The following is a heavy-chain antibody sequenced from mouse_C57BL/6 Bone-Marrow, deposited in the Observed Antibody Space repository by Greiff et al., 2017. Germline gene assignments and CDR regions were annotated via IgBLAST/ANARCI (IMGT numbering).Heavy chain of an antibody. D-gene: IGHD2-1*01. CDR1: GYTFTSYW. J-gene: IGHJ3*01. Sequence: VQLQQPGAELVKPGASVKLSCKASGYTFTSYWLHWVQQRPGQGLEWIGMIHPNSGSTNYNEKFKSKATLPVDKSSSTAYMQLSSLTSEDSAVYYCARTGIYYGNFWFAYWGQGTLVTVSA. CDR2: IHPNSGST. CDR3: ARTGIYYGNFWFAY. V-gene: IGHV1-64*01.